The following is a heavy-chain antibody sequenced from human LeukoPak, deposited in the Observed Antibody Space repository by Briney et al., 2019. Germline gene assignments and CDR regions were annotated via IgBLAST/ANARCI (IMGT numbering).Heavy chain of an antibody. CDR3: AKGRYYYDGSGYSLDY. CDR1: GFTFNTYA. D-gene: IGHD3-22*01. J-gene: IGHJ4*02. V-gene: IGHV3-23*01. CDR2: ISGSGVST. Sequence: GGSLRLSCAAPGFTFNTYAMSWVRQAPGKGLEWVSGISGSGVSTYYADSVKGRFTISRDNSKNTLYVQMNSLRAEDTALYYCAKGRYYYDGSGYSLDYWGQGTLVTVSS.